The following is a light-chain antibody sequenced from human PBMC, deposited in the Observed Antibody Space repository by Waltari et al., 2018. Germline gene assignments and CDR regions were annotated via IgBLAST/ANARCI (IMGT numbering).Light chain of an antibody. CDR1: NIGTES. V-gene: IGLV3-21*02. J-gene: IGLJ2*01. Sequence: SYVLTQPPSFSVAPGGTATITCGGDNIGTESVHWYQQTPGQAPVLVVYDNTARPSGVPERFSGSKSENTATLTISRVEAGDQADYYCQVWDYNSNHVLFGGGTKVTVL. CDR2: DNT. CDR3: QVWDYNSNHVL.